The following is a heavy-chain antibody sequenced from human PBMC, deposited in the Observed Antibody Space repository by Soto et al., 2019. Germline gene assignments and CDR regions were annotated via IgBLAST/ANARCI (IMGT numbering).Heavy chain of an antibody. Sequence: ASVKVSCKASGYTFTSYGMSWVRQAPGQGLEWMGWISAYNGNTNYAQKLQGRVTMTTDTSTSTAYMELRSLRSDDTAVYYCAKVAYGQYYYYGMDVWGQGTTVTVS. D-gene: IGHD2-21*01. V-gene: IGHV1-18*04. J-gene: IGHJ6*02. CDR2: ISAYNGNT. CDR3: AKVAYGQYYYYGMDV. CDR1: GYTFTSYG.